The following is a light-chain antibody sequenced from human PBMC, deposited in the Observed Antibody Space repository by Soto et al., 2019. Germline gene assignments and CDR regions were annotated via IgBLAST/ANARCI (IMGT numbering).Light chain of an antibody. CDR2: EGN. Sequence: QSALTQPASVSGSPGESITISCTGTSSDVGTYNLVTWYQQHPGRVPKLILYEGNQRPSGVSSRFSASKSGNTASLTISGLQAEDEDDYFCCSYAPSRTLLFGGGTKLTVL. V-gene: IGLV2-23*01. J-gene: IGLJ2*01. CDR3: CSYAPSRTLL. CDR1: SSDVGTYNL.